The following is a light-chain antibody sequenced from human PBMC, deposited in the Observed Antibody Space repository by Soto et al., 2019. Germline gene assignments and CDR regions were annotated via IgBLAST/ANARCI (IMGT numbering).Light chain of an antibody. CDR2: AAS. Sequence: DIQLTQSPSFLSASVGDRVTITCRASQGISSYLAWYQQKPGKAPKLLIYAASTLQSGVPSRFSGSGYGIELTLAISSLQPEDFATYYCQKLDTYPITFGQGTRLEIK. V-gene: IGKV1-9*01. J-gene: IGKJ5*01. CDR3: QKLDTYPIT. CDR1: QGISSY.